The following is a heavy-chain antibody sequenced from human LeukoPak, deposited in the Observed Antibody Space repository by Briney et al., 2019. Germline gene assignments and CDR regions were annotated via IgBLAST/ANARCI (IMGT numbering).Heavy chain of an antibody. J-gene: IGHJ4*02. CDR3: ARVTPKYYDILTGYSEGGFELFDY. Sequence: ASVKVSCKASGYTFTSYDINWVRQATGQGLEWMGWMNPNSGNTGHAQKFQGRVTMTRNTSISTAYMELSSLRSEDTAVYYCARVTPKYYDILTGYSEGGFELFDYWGQGTLVTVSS. D-gene: IGHD3-9*01. V-gene: IGHV1-8*01. CDR2: MNPNSGNT. CDR1: GYTFTSYD.